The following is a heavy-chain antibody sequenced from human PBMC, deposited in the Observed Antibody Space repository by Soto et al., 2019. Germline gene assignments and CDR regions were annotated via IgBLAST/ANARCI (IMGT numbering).Heavy chain of an antibody. CDR1: GFTFSSYS. J-gene: IGHJ4*02. V-gene: IGHV3-21*01. Sequence: EVQLVESGGGLVKPGGSLRLSCAASGFTFSSYSMNWVRQAPGKGLEWVSSISSSSSYIYYADSVKGRFTISRDNAKISRYLQMNSLRAEDTAVYYCARVSGGSGPVDYWGQGTLVTVSS. CDR2: ISSSSSYI. CDR3: ARVSGGSGPVDY. D-gene: IGHD3-10*01.